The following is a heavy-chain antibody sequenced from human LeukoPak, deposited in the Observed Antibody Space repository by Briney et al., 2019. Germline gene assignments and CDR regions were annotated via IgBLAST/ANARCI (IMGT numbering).Heavy chain of an antibody. CDR2: ISSSSSTI. Sequence: PGGSLRLSCAASGFTFSNYWMTWVRQAPGKGLEWVSYISSSSSTIYYADSVKGRFTISRDNAKNSLYLQMNSLRDEDTAVYYCARAPRGDYGDFILNWFDPWGQGTLVTVSS. CDR1: GFTFSNYW. CDR3: ARAPRGDYGDFILNWFDP. V-gene: IGHV3-48*02. J-gene: IGHJ5*02. D-gene: IGHD4-17*01.